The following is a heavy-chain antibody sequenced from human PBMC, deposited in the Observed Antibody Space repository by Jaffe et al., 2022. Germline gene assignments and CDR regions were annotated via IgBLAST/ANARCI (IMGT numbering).Heavy chain of an antibody. CDR3: ARAPRSDPYSSSPYYFDY. CDR2: IIPIFGTA. D-gene: IGHD6-6*01. CDR1: GGTFSSYA. Sequence: QVQLVQSGAEVKKPGSSVKVSCKASGGTFSSYAISWVRQAPGQGLEWMGGIIPIFGTANYAQKFQGRVTITADESTSTAYMELSSLRSEDTAVYYCARAPRSDPYSSSPYYFDYWGQGTLVTVSS. V-gene: IGHV1-69*01. J-gene: IGHJ4*02.